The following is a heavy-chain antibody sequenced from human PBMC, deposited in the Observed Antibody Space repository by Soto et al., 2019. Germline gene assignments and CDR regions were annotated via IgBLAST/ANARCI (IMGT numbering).Heavy chain of an antibody. CDR1: GWSISVGSW. CDR3: GRVHGVVVAGSSFDN. D-gene: IGHD2-21*02. V-gene: IGHV4-38-2*02. J-gene: IGHJ4*01. CDR2: IYHGGTT. Sequence: ETLSLTCTVAGWSISVGSWWAWIRQPPVKGPEWIASIYHGGTTFYNPSLKSRITLSVDTSNNHFSLKLTSVTAADTAVYYCGRVHGVVVAGSSFDNWGHGTLVTVSS.